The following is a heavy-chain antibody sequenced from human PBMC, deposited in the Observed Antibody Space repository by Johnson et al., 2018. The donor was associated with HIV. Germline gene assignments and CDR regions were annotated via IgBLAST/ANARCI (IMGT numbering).Heavy chain of an antibody. Sequence: VQLVESGGGLVQPGRSLRLSCTASGFTFGDYAMSWVRQAPGKALEWVGFIRSKPYGGTTEYAASEKGRVTISRDDARNTLYLQMNSLRAEDTALYYCARAGPYCSGGSCYSPDAFDIWGQGTMVTVSS. CDR3: ARAGPYCSGGSCYSPDAFDI. J-gene: IGHJ3*02. D-gene: IGHD2-15*01. V-gene: IGHV3-49*04. CDR2: IRSKPYGGTT. CDR1: GFTFGDYA.